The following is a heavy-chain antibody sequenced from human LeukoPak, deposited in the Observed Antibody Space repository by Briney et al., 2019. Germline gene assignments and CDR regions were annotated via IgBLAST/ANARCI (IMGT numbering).Heavy chain of an antibody. J-gene: IGHJ4*02. Sequence: GGSLRLSCAASGFTLSSYAMSWVLRAPGKGLEWVSVLSGYGGQTYYADSVKGRFTISRDNSKNTLYLQMNSLRAEDTAVYYCAKEKPKWLTAVDYWGQGTLVTVSS. D-gene: IGHD3-22*01. CDR1: GFTLSSYA. CDR2: LSGYGGQT. V-gene: IGHV3-23*01. CDR3: AKEKPKWLTAVDY.